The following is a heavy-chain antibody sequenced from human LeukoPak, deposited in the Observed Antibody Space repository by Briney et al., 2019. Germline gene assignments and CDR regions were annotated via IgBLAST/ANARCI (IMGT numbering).Heavy chain of an antibody. CDR1: GFTFSSYG. CDR3: AKEYSSGWHAFDY. CDR2: ISYDGSNK. V-gene: IGHV3-30*18. Sequence: GGSLRLSCAASGFTFSSYGMHWVRQAPGKGLEWVAVISYDGSNKYYADSVKGRFTISRDNSKNKLYLQMNSLRAEDTAVYYCAKEYSSGWHAFDYWGQGTLVTVSS. D-gene: IGHD6-19*01. J-gene: IGHJ4*02.